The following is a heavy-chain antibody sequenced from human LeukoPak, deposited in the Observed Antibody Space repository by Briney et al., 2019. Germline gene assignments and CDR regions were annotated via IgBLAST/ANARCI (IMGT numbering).Heavy chain of an antibody. CDR1: GYTFTSYY. D-gene: IGHD3-9*01. CDR3: ARDYDILTGSNWFDP. Sequence: GASVKVSCKASGYTFTSYYMHWVRQAPGQGLEWMGIVNPSGGSTSYAQKFQGRVTMTRDTSISTAYMELSRLRSDDTAVYYCARDYDILTGSNWFDPWGQGTLVTVSS. J-gene: IGHJ5*02. CDR2: VNPSGGST. V-gene: IGHV1-46*01.